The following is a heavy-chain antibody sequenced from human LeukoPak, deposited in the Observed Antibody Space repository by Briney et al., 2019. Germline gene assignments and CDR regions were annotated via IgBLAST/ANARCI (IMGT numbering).Heavy chain of an antibody. Sequence: SETLSLTCAVYGGSFSGYYWSWIRQPPGKGLEWIGEINHSGSTNYNPSLKSRVTISVDTSKNQFSLKLSSVTAADTAVYYCARVLGLVSSSWLNDAFDIWGQGTMVTVSS. CDR3: ARVLGLVSSSWLNDAFDI. J-gene: IGHJ3*02. V-gene: IGHV4-34*01. CDR1: GGSFSGYY. D-gene: IGHD6-13*01. CDR2: INHSGST.